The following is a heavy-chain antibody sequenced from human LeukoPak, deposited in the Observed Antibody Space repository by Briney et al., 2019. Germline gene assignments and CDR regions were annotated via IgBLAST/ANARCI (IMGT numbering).Heavy chain of an antibody. J-gene: IGHJ4*02. V-gene: IGHV1-8*01. CDR3: ARGRTVVRGVNELGY. CDR1: GYTFTSYD. D-gene: IGHD3-10*01. Sequence: ASVKLSCKASGYTFTSYDINWVRQATGQGLEWMGWMNPNSGNTGYAQKFQGRGTMTSNTSISTAYMELSSLRSEDTAVYYCARGRTVVRGVNELGYWGQGTLVTVSS. CDR2: MNPNSGNT.